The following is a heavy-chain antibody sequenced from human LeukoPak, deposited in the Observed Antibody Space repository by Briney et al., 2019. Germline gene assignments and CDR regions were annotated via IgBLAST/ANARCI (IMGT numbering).Heavy chain of an antibody. D-gene: IGHD2-15*01. J-gene: IGHJ6*02. CDR1: GFTFSSYA. CDR2: ISGSGNRT. V-gene: IGHV3-23*01. CDR3: AKNLYCGGGSCYPSALGMDV. Sequence: GGSLRLSCAASGFTFSSYAMSWVRQAPGKGLEWVSSISGSGNRTYYADSVKGRFTISRDNSKNTLILQMNSLRAEDTAVYYCAKNLYCGGGSCYPSALGMDVWGQGTTVTVSS.